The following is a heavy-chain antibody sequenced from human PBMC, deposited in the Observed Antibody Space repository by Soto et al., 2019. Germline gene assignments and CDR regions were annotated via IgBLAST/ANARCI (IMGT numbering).Heavy chain of an antibody. Sequence: PSETLSLTCAVSGGSISSGGYSWSWIRQPPGKGLEWIGYTYHSGSTYYNPSLKSRVTISVDRSKNQFSLKLSSVTAADTAVYYCAREGITKKGRNWFDPWGQGTLVTVSS. CDR2: TYHSGST. V-gene: IGHV4-30-2*01. CDR3: AREGITKKGRNWFDP. D-gene: IGHD1-20*01. CDR1: GGSISSGGYS. J-gene: IGHJ5*02.